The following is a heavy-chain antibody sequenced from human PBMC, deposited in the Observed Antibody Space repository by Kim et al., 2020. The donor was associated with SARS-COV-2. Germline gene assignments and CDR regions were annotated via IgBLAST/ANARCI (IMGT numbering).Heavy chain of an antibody. V-gene: IGHV4-59*08. D-gene: IGHD2-2*01. Sequence: SETLSLTCTVSGGAISGYYWSWIRQVPGKGLEWIGYIYYRGNTNYNPSLKSRVTISVDTAKKEFSLNLSSVTAADTAVYYCARRVVVGYYGVDVWGQGTT. CDR1: GGAISGYY. CDR2: IYYRGNT. J-gene: IGHJ6*02. CDR3: ARRVVVGYYGVDV.